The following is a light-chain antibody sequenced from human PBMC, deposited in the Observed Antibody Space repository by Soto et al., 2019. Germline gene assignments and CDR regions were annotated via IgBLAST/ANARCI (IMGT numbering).Light chain of an antibody. CDR2: GAS. J-gene: IGKJ3*01. V-gene: IGKV1-39*01. CDR1: RRVNNY. CDR3: QQSYIVPDP. Sequence: DIRMTQSPSSLSASVGDKITITCRTSRRVNNYLNWYQQKPWKAPKLLIYGASSLQSEVPSRFSGGGSETDFTLTISNVQPEDFATYFCQQSYIVPDPFGRGTTVNI.